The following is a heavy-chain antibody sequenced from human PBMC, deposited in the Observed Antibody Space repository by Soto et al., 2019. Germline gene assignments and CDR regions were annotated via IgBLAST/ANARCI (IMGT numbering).Heavy chain of an antibody. J-gene: IGHJ4*01. D-gene: IGHD6-13*01. CDR1: GGSIRSSTYY. CDR2: IYCSGST. Sequence: SETLSLTCTVSGGSIRSSTYYWGWIRQPPGKGLEWIGSIYCSGSTHYNPSLKSRVTMSVDTSTNQFSLKLNSVTGADTAVYYCTRHAGGGAAVRRLEYWGQGTLVPSPQ. V-gene: IGHV4-39*01. CDR3: TRHAGGGAAVRRLEY.